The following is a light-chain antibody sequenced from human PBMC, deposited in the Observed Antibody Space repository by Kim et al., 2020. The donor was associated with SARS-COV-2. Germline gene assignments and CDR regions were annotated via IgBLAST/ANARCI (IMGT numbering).Light chain of an antibody. Sequence: QSVTISCTGTSSDVGAYNYVSWYQQHPGKAPKLIIYEVIKRPSGVPDRFSGSKSGNTASLTVSGLQTEDEAHYYCSSYGGRNNYVIFGGGTQLTVL. CDR3: SSYGGRNNYVI. CDR1: SSDVGAYNY. J-gene: IGLJ2*01. V-gene: IGLV2-8*01. CDR2: EVI.